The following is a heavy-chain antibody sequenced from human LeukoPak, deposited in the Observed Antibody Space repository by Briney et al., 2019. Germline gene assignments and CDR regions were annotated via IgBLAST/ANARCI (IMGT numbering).Heavy chain of an antibody. Sequence: ASVKVSCKASGYTFTSYGISWVRQAPGQGLEWMGWISAYNGNTNYAQKLQGRVTMTTDTSTSTAYMELRSLRSDDTAVYYCARDEAQRYDFWSGYYHPDPFDIWGQGTMVTVSS. J-gene: IGHJ3*02. CDR1: GYTFTSYG. V-gene: IGHV1-18*01. D-gene: IGHD3-3*01. CDR3: ARDEAQRYDFWSGYYHPDPFDI. CDR2: ISAYNGNT.